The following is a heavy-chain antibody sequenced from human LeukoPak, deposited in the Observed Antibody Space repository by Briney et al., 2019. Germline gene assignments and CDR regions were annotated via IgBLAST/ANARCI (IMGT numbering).Heavy chain of an antibody. Sequence: ASGKVSCKASGYTFTSHGISWVRQAPGQGLEWMGWISGYSGNTNYAQRLQGRVTMTTDTSTSTAYMELRSLRSDDTAVYYCARAYCTDGSCLLDHWGQGTLVTVSS. V-gene: IGHV1-18*01. J-gene: IGHJ4*02. CDR2: ISGYSGNT. D-gene: IGHD2-8*01. CDR1: GYTFTSHG. CDR3: ARAYCTDGSCLLDH.